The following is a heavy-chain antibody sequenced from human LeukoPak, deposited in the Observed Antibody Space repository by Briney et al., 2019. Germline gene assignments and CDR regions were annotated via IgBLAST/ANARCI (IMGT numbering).Heavy chain of an antibody. CDR2: IYSGGST. CDR3: ARGELKRAKGLDY. CDR1: GFTVSSNY. Sequence: GGSLRLSCAASGFTVSSNYMSWVRQAPGKGLEWVSVIYSGGSTYYADSVKGRFTISRDNSKNTLYLQMNSLRAEDTAVYYCARGELKRAKGLDYWGQGTLVTVSS. V-gene: IGHV3-66*01. J-gene: IGHJ4*02. D-gene: IGHD3-10*01.